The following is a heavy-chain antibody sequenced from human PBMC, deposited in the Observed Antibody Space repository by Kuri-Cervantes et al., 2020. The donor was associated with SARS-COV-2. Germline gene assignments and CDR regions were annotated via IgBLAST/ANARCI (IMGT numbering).Heavy chain of an antibody. Sequence: GESLKISCAASGFSFSSYGMSWVRQAPGKGLEWVSSISSSGSYIYYADSVKGRFTISRDNSKNTLYLQMNSLRAEDTAVYYCAKDGAPYYYGSGSLFGMDVWGQGTTVTVSS. CDR1: GFSFSSYG. J-gene: IGHJ6*02. CDR2: ISSSGSYI. CDR3: AKDGAPYYYGSGSLFGMDV. V-gene: IGHV3-21*04. D-gene: IGHD3-10*01.